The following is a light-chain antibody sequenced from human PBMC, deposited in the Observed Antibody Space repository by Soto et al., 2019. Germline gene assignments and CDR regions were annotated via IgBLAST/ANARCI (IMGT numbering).Light chain of an antibody. CDR3: QQYGSSGT. V-gene: IGKV3-20*01. CDR2: GAS. CDR1: QSISNNY. J-gene: IGKJ1*01. Sequence: EIRISQSPATLSVSQGERATLSCRASQSISNNYLAWYQQKPGQAPRLLIYGASNRATGIPDRFSGSGSGTDFTLTISRLEPEDFAVYYCQQYGSSGTFGQGSKVDI.